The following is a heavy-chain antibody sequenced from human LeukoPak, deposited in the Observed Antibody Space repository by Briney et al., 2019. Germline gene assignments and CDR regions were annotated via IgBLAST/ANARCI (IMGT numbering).Heavy chain of an antibody. J-gene: IGHJ3*02. CDR1: GGSISSYY. CDR3: ARMYYDILTGYPNDAFDI. D-gene: IGHD3-9*01. Sequence: SETLSLTCTVSGGSISSYYWSWIRQPAGKGLESIGHISTGGSTNYNPSLKSRVTMSVDTSKNQFSLKLSSVTAADTAVYYCARMYYDILTGYPNDAFDIWGQGTMVTVSS. V-gene: IGHV4-4*07. CDR2: ISTGGST.